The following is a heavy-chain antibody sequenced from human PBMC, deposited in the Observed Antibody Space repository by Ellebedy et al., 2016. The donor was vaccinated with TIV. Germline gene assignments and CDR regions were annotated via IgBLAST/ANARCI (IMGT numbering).Heavy chain of an antibody. CDR2: INHSGST. Sequence: SETLSLXXAVYGGSFSGYYWSWIRQPPGKGLEWIREINHSGSTNYNPSLKSRVTISVDTSKNQFSLKLSSVTAADTAVYYCASFSGYYWTFDYWGQGTLVTASS. CDR1: GGSFSGYY. J-gene: IGHJ4*02. D-gene: IGHD3-22*01. V-gene: IGHV4-34*01. CDR3: ASFSGYYWTFDY.